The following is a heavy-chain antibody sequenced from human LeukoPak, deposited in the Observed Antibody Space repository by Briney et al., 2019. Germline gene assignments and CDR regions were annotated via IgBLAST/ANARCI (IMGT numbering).Heavy chain of an antibody. J-gene: IGHJ4*02. Sequence: ASVKVSCKASGYTFTSYGISWVRQAPGQGLEWMGWISAYNGNTNYAQKPQGRVTMTTDTSTSTAYMELRSLRSDDTAVYYCARGHYYDSSGYPNFDYWGQGTLVTVSS. D-gene: IGHD3-22*01. CDR1: GYTFTSYG. V-gene: IGHV1-18*01. CDR2: ISAYNGNT. CDR3: ARGHYYDSSGYPNFDY.